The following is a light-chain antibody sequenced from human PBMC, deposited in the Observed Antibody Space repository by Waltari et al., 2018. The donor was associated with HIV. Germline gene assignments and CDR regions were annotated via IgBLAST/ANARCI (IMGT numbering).Light chain of an antibody. V-gene: IGLV3-10*01. CDR3: LSTNGGGYQGV. J-gene: IGLJ2*01. CDR2: DNR. CDR1: ALPKKL. Sequence: SYELTQPSSVSVSPGQTAQITCSGDALPKKLVYWYQQKPGQVPALVIYDNRGRPAGGPARYSGAKSGTVATLSIAGAEGDDEADYYCLSTNGGGYQGVFGGGTKLTVL.